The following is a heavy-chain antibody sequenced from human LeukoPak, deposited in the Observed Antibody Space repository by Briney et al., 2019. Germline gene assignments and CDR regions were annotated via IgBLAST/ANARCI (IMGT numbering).Heavy chain of an antibody. CDR3: ARFLDY. J-gene: IGHJ4*02. V-gene: IGHV3-48*02. Sequence: GGSLRLSCAASGFTFSNYEFNWVRQAPGKGLEWLSYISSGSSTIYYADSVKGRFTISRDNAKNSLYLQMNSLRDEDTAVYYCARFLDYWGQGTLVTVSS. CDR1: GFTFSNYE. CDR2: ISSGSSTI.